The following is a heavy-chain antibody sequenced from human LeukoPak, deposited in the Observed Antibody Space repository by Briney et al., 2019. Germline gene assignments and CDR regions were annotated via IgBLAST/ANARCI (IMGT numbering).Heavy chain of an antibody. Sequence: PGGSLRLSCAASGLTFSSYAMSWVRQAPGKGLEWVSAISGSGGSTYYADSVKGRFTISRDNSKNTLYLQMNSPRAEDTAVYYCAKDLFSMIVADFDYWGQGTLVTVSS. CDR2: ISGSGGST. V-gene: IGHV3-23*01. CDR3: AKDLFSMIVADFDY. CDR1: GLTFSSYA. J-gene: IGHJ4*02. D-gene: IGHD3-22*01.